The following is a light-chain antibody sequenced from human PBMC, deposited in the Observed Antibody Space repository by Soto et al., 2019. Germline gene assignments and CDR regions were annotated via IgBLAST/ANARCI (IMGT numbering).Light chain of an antibody. V-gene: IGKV1-5*03. CDR2: KAS. J-gene: IGKJ1*01. CDR1: QSISSW. CDR3: QQYNSYWT. Sequence: DIQMTQSPSTLSASVGDRVTITCRASQSISSWLAWYKQKPGKAPKLLIYKASSLESGVPSRFSGSGSGTEFTLTIRSLKPDDFATDYCQQYNSYWTFGQGTKGDIK.